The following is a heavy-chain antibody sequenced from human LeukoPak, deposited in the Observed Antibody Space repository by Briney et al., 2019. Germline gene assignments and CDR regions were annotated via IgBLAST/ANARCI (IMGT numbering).Heavy chain of an antibody. D-gene: IGHD6-13*01. CDR2: LNSDGSST. J-gene: IGHJ4*02. CDR3: GRYGAAAGPDY. CDR1: GFSFSSYW. Sequence: GGSLRLSCAASGFSFSSYWMHWVRQAPGKGLVWVSRLNSDGSSTSYADSVKGRFTISRDNAKNTLYLQMNSLRAEDTAVYYCGRYGAAAGPDYWGQGTLVTVSS. V-gene: IGHV3-74*01.